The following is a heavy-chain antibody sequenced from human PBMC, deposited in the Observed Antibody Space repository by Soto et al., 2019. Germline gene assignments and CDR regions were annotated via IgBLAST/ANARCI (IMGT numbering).Heavy chain of an antibody. CDR2: ISAYNGNT. D-gene: IGHD6-19*01. J-gene: IGHJ6*02. Sequence: ASVKVSCKASGYTFTSYGISWVRQAPGQGLEWMGWISAYNGNTNYAQKLQGRVTMTTDTSTSTAYMELRSLRSDDTAVYYCARVKFEKWLVYYYYYGMDVWGQGTTVTVSS. V-gene: IGHV1-18*01. CDR3: ARVKFEKWLVYYYYYGMDV. CDR1: GYTFTSYG.